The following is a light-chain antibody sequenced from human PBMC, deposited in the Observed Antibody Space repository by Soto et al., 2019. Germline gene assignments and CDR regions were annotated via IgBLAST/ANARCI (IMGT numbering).Light chain of an antibody. CDR1: TSNVGKNF. J-gene: IGLJ2*01. CDR2: DNY. V-gene: IGLV1-51*01. CDR3: GAWDSGLSDMV. Sequence: QSVLTQPPSISAAPGHNITICCSGSTSNVGKNFVAWYQQRPGTGPTVVIYDNYERPSGIPDRFSGSRSGTSATLTITGLQTGDEADYYCGAWDSGLSDMVFGGGTKLTVL.